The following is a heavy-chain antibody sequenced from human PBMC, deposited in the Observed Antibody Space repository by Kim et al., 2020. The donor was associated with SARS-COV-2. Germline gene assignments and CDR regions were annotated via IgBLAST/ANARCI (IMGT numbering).Heavy chain of an antibody. CDR3: ARGGGVGTKPSYNYGMDL. J-gene: IGHJ6*02. V-gene: IGHV1-18*01. D-gene: IGHD1-26*01. Sequence: ASVKVSCKASGYTFISYGFTWVRQAPGQGLDWMGWISSYSGKTNYAQTLQGRVTMTTDTSTSTAYMELRSLRSDDTAVYYCARGGGVGTKPSYNYGMDLWGQGTTVTVSS. CDR1: GYTFISYG. CDR2: ISSYSGKT.